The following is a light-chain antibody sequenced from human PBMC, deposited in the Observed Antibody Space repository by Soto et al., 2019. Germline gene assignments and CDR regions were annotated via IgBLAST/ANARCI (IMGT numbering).Light chain of an antibody. J-gene: IGKJ2*01. CDR1: QSVSSSY. V-gene: IGKV3-20*01. Sequence: EIVLTQSPGTLSLSPGERATLSCRASQSVSSSYLAWYQQKPGQAPRLLIYGASSRDTGITDRFSGSGSGTDFTLTISRLEPEDFAVYYCQQYGSSPSYTFGQGTKLEIK. CDR2: GAS. CDR3: QQYGSSPSYT.